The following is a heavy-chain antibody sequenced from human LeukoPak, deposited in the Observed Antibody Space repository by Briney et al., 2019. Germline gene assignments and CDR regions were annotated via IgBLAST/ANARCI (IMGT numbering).Heavy chain of an antibody. CDR3: ARRGYCSGGSCYSFDY. CDR1: GGSISGYY. J-gene: IGHJ4*02. D-gene: IGHD2-15*01. V-gene: IGHV4-59*08. Sequence: AETLTLTCTVSGGSISGYYLSWIRQPPGKGLEYIGHIYYSGSTNSNPSLESRVTILVDTSKSQFSLRLSSVTAADTALYYCARRGYCSGGSCYSFDYWGQGCLVTVSS. CDR2: IYYSGST.